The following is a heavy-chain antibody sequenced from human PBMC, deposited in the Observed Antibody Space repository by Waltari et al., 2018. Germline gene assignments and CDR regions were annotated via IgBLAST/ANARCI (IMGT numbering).Heavy chain of an antibody. CDR2: VFRSGSS. CDR3: ATVDTFGGIMVARFDY. V-gene: IGHV4-38-2*01. D-gene: IGHD3-16*02. Sequence: QVQLRESGPGLVKPSETLSLTCAVSGYSISNGYYWGWIRQPPGKGLEYVGSVFRSGSSYYNAALKSRVTISLDTSKNQFSLKLNSLTAADTALYYCATVDTFGGIMVARFDYWGQGILVTVSS. J-gene: IGHJ4*02. CDR1: GYSISNGYY.